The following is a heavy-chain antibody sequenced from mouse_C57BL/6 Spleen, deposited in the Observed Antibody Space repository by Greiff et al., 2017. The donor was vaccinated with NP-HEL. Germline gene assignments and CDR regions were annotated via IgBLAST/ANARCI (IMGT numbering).Heavy chain of an antibody. CDR2: IYPGDGAS. Sequence: QVQLQQSGAELVKPGASVKISCKASGYAFSSSWLNWVKQRPGTGLEWIGQIYPGDGASNYNGKFKGKATLTADKSSSTAYMQLSSLTSEDSAVYFCARGEYYSNYGAMDYWGQGTSVTVSS. V-gene: IGHV1-80*01. CDR1: GYAFSSSW. J-gene: IGHJ4*01. CDR3: ARGEYYSNYGAMDY. D-gene: IGHD2-5*01.